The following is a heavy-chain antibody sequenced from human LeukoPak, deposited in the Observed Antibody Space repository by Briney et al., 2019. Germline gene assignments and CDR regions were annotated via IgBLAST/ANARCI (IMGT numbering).Heavy chain of an antibody. CDR2: IYYSGST. Sequence: SETLSLTCTVSGGSISTYYWSWIRQPPGKGLEWIGYIYYSGSTYYNPSLKSRVTISVDTSKNQFSLKLSSVTAADTAVYYCARDGRDYGDYRSWGQGTLVTVSS. V-gene: IGHV4-30-4*01. CDR1: GGSISTYY. D-gene: IGHD4-17*01. J-gene: IGHJ4*02. CDR3: ARDGRDYGDYRS.